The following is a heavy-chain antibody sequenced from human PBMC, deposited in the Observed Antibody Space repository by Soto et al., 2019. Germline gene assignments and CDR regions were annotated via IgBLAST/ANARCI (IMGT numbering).Heavy chain of an antibody. D-gene: IGHD3-16*01. CDR3: ARGSRAKALGGYYYYMDV. CDR1: GYTFTSYD. V-gene: IGHV1-8*01. J-gene: IGHJ6*03. CDR2: MNPNSGNT. Sequence: QVQLVQSGAEVKKPGASVKVSCKASGYTFTSYDINWVRQATGQGLEWMGWMNPNSGNTGYAQKFQGRVTMTRNTSISTAYMELSSLRSEDTAVYYCARGSRAKALGGYYYYMDVWGKGTTVTVSS.